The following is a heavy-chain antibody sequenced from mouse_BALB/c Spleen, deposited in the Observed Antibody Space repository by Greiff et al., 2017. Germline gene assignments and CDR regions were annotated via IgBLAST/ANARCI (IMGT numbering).Heavy chain of an antibody. CDR1: GYTFTDYW. V-gene: IGHV1-69*01. D-gene: IGHD4-1*01. CDR3: ARWETWGPYYYAMDY. Sequence: QVQLQQPGAELVMPGASVKMSCKASGYTFTDYWMHWVKQRPGQGLEWIGAIDTSDSYTSYNQKFKGKATLTVDKSSSTAYMQLSSPTSEDSAVYYCARWETWGPYYYAMDYWGQGTSVTVSS. CDR2: IDTSDSYT. J-gene: IGHJ4*01.